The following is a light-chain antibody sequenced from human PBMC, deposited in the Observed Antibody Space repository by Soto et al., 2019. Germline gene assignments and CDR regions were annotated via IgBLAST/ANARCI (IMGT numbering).Light chain of an antibody. CDR2: AAS. J-gene: IGKJ2*01. CDR3: QQSSNTPYT. V-gene: IGKV1-39*01. CDR1: QXISTY. Sequence: DIXMTQSPSSLSASVGDRVTITCRASQXISTYINWYQHKPGKAPKVLIYAASILPSGVPSRFSGGGSGTDFTLTINSLQPEDFATYYCQQSSNTPYTFGQGTKVEIK.